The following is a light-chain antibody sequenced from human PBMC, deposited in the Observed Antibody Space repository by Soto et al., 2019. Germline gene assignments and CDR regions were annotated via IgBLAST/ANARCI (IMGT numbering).Light chain of an antibody. CDR1: QSVSSY. V-gene: IGKV3-11*01. CDR3: QQRSNWPST. CDR2: DAS. J-gene: IGKJ4*01. Sequence: EIVLTQSPATLSLSPGERATHSCRASQSVSSYLAWYQQKPGQAPRLLIYDASNRATGIPARFSGSGSGTDFTLTISSLEPEDFAVYYCQQRSNWPSTFGGGTKVEIK.